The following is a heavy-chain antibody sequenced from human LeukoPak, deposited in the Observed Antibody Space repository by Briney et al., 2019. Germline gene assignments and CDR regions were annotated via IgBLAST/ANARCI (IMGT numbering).Heavy chain of an antibody. Sequence: SETLSLTCTVSGGSISSYYWSWIRQPPGKGLEGIGYIYYSGTTNSNPSLKSRVTISVDTSKNQFSLTLSSVAAADTAVYYCARELRNFPYYMDVWGKGTTSPSP. D-gene: IGHD1-14*01. CDR3: ARELRNFPYYMDV. J-gene: IGHJ6*03. CDR1: GGSISSYY. V-gene: IGHV4-59*01. CDR2: IYYSGTT.